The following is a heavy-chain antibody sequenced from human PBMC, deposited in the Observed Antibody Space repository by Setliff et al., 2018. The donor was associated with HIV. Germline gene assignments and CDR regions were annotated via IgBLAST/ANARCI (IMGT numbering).Heavy chain of an antibody. J-gene: IGHJ3*01. CDR2: VNPKSSGT. D-gene: IGHD1-20*01. CDR1: GYSFTSYY. Sequence: ASVKVSCKASGYSFTSYYMHWVRQAPGQGPEWMGWVNPKSSGTKYAQKFQGRVTMTRDTSIGTAYLELNGLTSDDTAMYYYARALFDNPPLDAWGQGTMVTVSS. V-gene: IGHV1-2*02. CDR3: ARALFDNPPLDA.